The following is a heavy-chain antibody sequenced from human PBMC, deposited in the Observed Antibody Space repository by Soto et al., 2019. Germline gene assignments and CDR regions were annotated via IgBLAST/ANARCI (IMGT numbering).Heavy chain of an antibody. CDR3: ARDMAPNWFDP. V-gene: IGHV3-21*01. J-gene: IGHJ5*02. CDR2: ISSSSSYI. D-gene: IGHD3-10*01. Sequence: VRQAPGKGLEWVSSISSSSSYIYYADSVKGRFTISRDNAKNSLYLQMNSLRAEDTAVYYCARDMAPNWFDPWGQGTLVTVSS.